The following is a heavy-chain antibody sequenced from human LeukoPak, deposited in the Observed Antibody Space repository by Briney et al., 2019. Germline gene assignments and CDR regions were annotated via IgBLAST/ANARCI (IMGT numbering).Heavy chain of an antibody. Sequence: ASVKVSCKASGYTFTGYYMHWVRQAPGQGLEWMGWINPNSGGTNYAQKFQGRVTMTRDTSISTAYMELSRLRSDDTAVYYCARRYYDFWSGHYYFDYWGQGTLVTVSS. J-gene: IGHJ4*02. CDR2: INPNSGGT. D-gene: IGHD3-3*01. CDR1: GYTFTGYY. V-gene: IGHV1-2*02. CDR3: ARRYYDFWSGHYYFDY.